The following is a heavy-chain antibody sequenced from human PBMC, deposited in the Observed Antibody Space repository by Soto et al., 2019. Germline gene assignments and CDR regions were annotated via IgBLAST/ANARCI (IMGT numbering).Heavy chain of an antibody. CDR3: ARHAEAIAVALDY. CDR1: GGSISSYY. J-gene: IGHJ4*02. CDR2: IYYSGST. Sequence: SETLSLTCTVSGGSISSYYWSWIRQPPGKGLEWIGYIYYSGSTNYNPSLKSRVTISVDTSKNQFSLKLSSVTAADTAVYYCARHAEAIAVALDYWGQGTLVTVSS. V-gene: IGHV4-59*08. D-gene: IGHD6-19*01.